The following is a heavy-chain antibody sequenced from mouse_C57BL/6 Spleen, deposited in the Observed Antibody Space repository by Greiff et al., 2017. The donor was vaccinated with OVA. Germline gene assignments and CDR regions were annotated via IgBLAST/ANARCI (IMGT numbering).Heavy chain of an antibody. CDR2: INPNNGGT. V-gene: IGHV1-22*01. D-gene: IGHD1-1*02. Sequence: EVKLMESGPELVKPGASVKLSCKASGYTFTDYYMHWVKQSHGKSLEWIGYINPNNGGTSYNQKFKGKATLTVNKSSSTAYMELRGLTSEDSAVYYCARGGGYAMDYWGQGTSVTVSS. J-gene: IGHJ4*01. CDR3: ARGGGYAMDY. CDR1: GYTFTDYY.